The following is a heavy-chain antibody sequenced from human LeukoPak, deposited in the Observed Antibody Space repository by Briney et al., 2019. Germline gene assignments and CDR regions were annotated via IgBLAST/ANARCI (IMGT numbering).Heavy chain of an antibody. D-gene: IGHD6-19*01. CDR3: ARVPRSSRVAVAGTQFDH. J-gene: IGHJ4*02. V-gene: IGHV1-2*02. CDR1: GYTFTGYY. Sequence: ASVTVSCKASGYTFTGYYMHWVRQAPGQGLEWMGWINPNSGGTNYAQKFQGRVTMTRDTSISTAYMELSRLRSDDTAVYYCARVPRSSRVAVAGTQFDHWGQGTLVTVSS. CDR2: INPNSGGT.